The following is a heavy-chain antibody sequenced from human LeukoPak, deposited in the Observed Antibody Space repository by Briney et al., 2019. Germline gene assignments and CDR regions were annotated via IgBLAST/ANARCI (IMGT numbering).Heavy chain of an antibody. CDR2: INPNSGGT. J-gene: IGHJ3*02. CDR1: GYTFTGYY. D-gene: IGHD6-19*01. CDR3: VVIAVAGTAERVI. V-gene: IGHV1-2*02. Sequence: ASVKVSCKASGYTFTGYYMHWVRQAPGQGLEWMGWINPNSGGTNYAQKFQGRVTMTRDTSISTAYMELSRLRSDDTAVYYCVVIAVAGTAERVIWGQGTVVTVSS.